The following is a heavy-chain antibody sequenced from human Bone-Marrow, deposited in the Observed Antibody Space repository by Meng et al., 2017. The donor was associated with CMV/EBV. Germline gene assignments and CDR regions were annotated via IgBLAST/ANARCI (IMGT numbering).Heavy chain of an antibody. J-gene: IGHJ5*01. CDR3: ARDGRDPIISYYYDSSFYSPDS. D-gene: IGHD3-22*01. CDR2: INPNSGGT. Sequence: ASVKVSCKASGCTFSSYAISWVRQAPGQGLEWMGWINPNSGGTNYAQKFQGRVTMPRDTSISPAYLELRRLRSDDTAVYYCARDGRDPIISYYYDSSFYSPDSWCHGPLVTVSS. CDR1: GCTFSSYA. V-gene: IGHV1-2*02.